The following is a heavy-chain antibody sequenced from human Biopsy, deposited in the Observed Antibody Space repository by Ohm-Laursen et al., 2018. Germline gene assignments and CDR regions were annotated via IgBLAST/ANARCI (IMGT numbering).Heavy chain of an antibody. Sequence: SQTLSLTCTASGGSISGDTWGWIRQTPGKGLEWIGDIYYSGSTNYNPSLKSRVTLSVDTSKNQFSLRLNSVTAADTAVYYGARATNSTGWPYYYFCGMDVWGQGTTVTVSS. CDR1: GGSISGDT. CDR3: ARATNSTGWPYYYFCGMDV. CDR2: IYYSGST. V-gene: IGHV4-59*01. D-gene: IGHD2/OR15-2a*01. J-gene: IGHJ6*02.